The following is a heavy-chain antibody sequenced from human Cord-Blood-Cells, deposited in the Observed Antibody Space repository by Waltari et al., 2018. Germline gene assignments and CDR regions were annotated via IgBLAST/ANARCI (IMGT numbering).Heavy chain of an antibody. J-gene: IGHJ6*02. CDR2: IYPGDSDT. Sequence: EVQLVQSGAEVKKPGESLKISCKGSGYSFTSYWIGWVRQMPGKGLEWMGIIYPGDSDTRYSPSFQGQVTISADKSISTAYLQWSSLKASDTAMYYCARPGPYQLLSNYYYGMDVWGQGTTVTVAS. D-gene: IGHD2-2*01. V-gene: IGHV5-51*01. CDR1: GYSFTSYW. CDR3: ARPGPYQLLSNYYYGMDV.